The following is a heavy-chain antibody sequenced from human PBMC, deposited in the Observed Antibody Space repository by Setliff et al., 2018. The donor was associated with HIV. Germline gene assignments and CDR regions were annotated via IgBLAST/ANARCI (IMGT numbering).Heavy chain of an antibody. J-gene: IGHJ4*02. D-gene: IGHD3-10*01. CDR3: ARDYYGSGSYFILVY. V-gene: IGHV1-18*01. Sequence: ASVKVSCKASGYTFTSYGMSWVRQAPGQGLEWMGWISAYNGNTHYAQKLQGRVTMTTDTSTSTAYMELRSLRSDDTAVYYCARDYYGSGSYFILVYWGPGTLVTVSS. CDR2: ISAYNGNT. CDR1: GYTFTSYG.